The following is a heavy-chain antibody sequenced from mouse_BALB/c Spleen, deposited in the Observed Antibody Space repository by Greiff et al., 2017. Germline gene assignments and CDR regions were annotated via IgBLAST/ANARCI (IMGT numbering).Heavy chain of an antibody. CDR3: TSFYGSFDV. Sequence: EVQPQESGGGLVQPGGSMKLSCVASGFTFSNYWMNWVRQSPEKGLEWVAEIRLKSNNYATHYAESVKGRFTISRDDSKSSVYLQMNNLRAEDTGIYYCTSFYGSFDVWGAGTTVTVSS. D-gene: IGHD2-1*01. CDR2: IRLKSNNYAT. CDR1: GFTFSNYW. J-gene: IGHJ1*01. V-gene: IGHV6-6*02.